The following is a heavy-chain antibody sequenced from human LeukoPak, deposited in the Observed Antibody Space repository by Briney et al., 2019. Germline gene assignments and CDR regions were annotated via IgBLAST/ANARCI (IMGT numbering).Heavy chain of an antibody. V-gene: IGHV3-23*01. D-gene: IGHD3-10*01. Sequence: GSLRLSCAASGFTFSSYAMSRVRQAPGKGLEWVSAISGSGGSTYYADSVKGRFTISRDNSKNTLYLQMNSLRAEDTAVYYCATDGGLLWFGELRHWGQGTLVTVSS. CDR2: ISGSGGST. J-gene: IGHJ4*02. CDR3: ATDGGLLWFGELRH. CDR1: GFTFSSYA.